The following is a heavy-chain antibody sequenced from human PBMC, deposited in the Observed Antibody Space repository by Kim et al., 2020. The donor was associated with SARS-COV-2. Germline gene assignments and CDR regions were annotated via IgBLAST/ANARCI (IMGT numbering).Heavy chain of an antibody. CDR3: ARNPIVVPAAMPLEGYYGMDV. D-gene: IGHD2-2*01. Sequence: SETLSLTCTVSGGSISSSSYYWGWIRQPPGKGLEWIGSIYYSGSTYYNPSLNSRVTISVDTSKNQFSLKLSSVTAADTAVYYCARNPIVVPAAMPLEGYYGMDVWGQGTTVTVSS. V-gene: IGHV4-39*01. CDR1: GGSISSSSYY. J-gene: IGHJ6*02. CDR2: IYYSGST.